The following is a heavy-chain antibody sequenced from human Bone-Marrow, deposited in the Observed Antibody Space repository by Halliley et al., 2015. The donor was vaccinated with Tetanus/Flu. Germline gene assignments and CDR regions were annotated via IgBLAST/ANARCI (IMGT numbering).Heavy chain of an antibody. V-gene: IGHV3-7*01. D-gene: IGHD3-9*01. Sequence: SLRLSCAASGFTFTNFWVAWVRQAPGKGLEWVANINQDGSEKYFVDSVKGHFSISRDNARNSMYLQMNSLRAEDTALYYCARGLGVSVNFHSAIFDYWGQGTLVTVSS. J-gene: IGHJ4*02. CDR1: GFTFTNFW. CDR3: ARGLGVSVNFHSAIFDY. CDR2: INQDGSEK.